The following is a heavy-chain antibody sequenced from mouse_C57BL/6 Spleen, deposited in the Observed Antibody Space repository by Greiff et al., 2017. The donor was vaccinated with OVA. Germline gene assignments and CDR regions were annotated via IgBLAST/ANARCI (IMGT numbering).Heavy chain of an antibody. Sequence: QLQQSGAELARPGASVQLSCKASGYTFTSYGISWVKQRNGQGLEWIGEIYPKSGKTYYNEKFKGKATRTADKSSSTAYMELRSLTSEDSAVYFCARHGHGGYVDVWGTGTTVTVSS. J-gene: IGHJ1*03. CDR2: IYPKSGKT. CDR1: GYTFTSYG. CDR3: ARHGHGGYVDV. V-gene: IGHV1-81*01. D-gene: IGHD3-1*01.